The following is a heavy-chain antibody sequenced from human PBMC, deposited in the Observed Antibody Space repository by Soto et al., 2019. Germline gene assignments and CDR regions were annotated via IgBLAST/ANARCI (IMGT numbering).Heavy chain of an antibody. CDR2: IYYSGST. CDR1: GGSISSGGYY. CDR3: ARVHRYLFDY. D-gene: IGHD1-1*01. J-gene: IGHJ4*02. Sequence: SETPSLTCTVSGGSISSGGYYWSWIRQHPGKGLEWIGYIYYSGSTYYNPSLKSRVTISVDTSKNQFSLKLSSVTAADTAVYYCARVHRYLFDYWGQGTLVTVSS. V-gene: IGHV4-31*03.